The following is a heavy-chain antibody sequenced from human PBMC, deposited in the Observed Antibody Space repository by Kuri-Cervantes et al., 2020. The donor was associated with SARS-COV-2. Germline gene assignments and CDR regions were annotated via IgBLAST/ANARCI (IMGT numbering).Heavy chain of an antibody. J-gene: IGHJ6*03. D-gene: IGHD3-3*01. V-gene: IGHV3-7*01. CDR3: ARDRKYYDFWSGPNYYMDV. Sequence: GESLKISCAASGFTFSSYWMSWVRQAPGKGLEWVANIKQDGSEKYYVDSVKSRFTISRDNAKNSLYLQMNSLRAEDTAVYYCARDRKYYDFWSGPNYYMDVWGKGTTVTVSS. CDR2: IKQDGSEK. CDR1: GFTFSSYW.